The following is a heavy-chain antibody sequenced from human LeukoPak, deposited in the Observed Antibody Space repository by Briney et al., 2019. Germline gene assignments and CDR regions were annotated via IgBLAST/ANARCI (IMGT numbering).Heavy chain of an antibody. CDR3: ARFGVRGVKIDY. V-gene: IGHV4-38-2*01. CDR2: IYHSGST. CDR1: GYSISSGYY. J-gene: IGHJ4*02. Sequence: SATLSLTCAVSGYSISSGYYWGWIRQPPGKGLEWIGSIYHSGSTYYNPSLKSRVTISVDTSKNQFSLKLSSVTAADTAVYYCARFGVRGVKIDYWGQGTLVTVSS. D-gene: IGHD3-10*01.